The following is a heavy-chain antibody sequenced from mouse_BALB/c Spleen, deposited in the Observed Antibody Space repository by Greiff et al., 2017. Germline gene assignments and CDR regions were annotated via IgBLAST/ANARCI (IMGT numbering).Heavy chain of an antibody. Sequence: VQLKESGPGLVKPSQSLSLTCTVTGYSITSDYAWNWIRQFPGNKLEWMGYISYSGSTSYNPSLKSRISITRDTSKNQFFLQLNSVTTEDTATYYCARQTATGFDYWGQGTTLTVSS. V-gene: IGHV3-2*02. CDR3: ARQTATGFDY. J-gene: IGHJ2*01. CDR1: GYSITSDYA. CDR2: ISYSGST. D-gene: IGHD1-2*01.